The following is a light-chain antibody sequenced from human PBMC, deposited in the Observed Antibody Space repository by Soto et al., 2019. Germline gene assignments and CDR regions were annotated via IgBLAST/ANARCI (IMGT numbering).Light chain of an antibody. Sequence: EIVLTQSPGTLSLSPGERATLSCRASRSVGNNYLAWYQQRPGRAPNLLIYDASSRATGIPDRFSGSGSGTDFTLTISRLEPEDFAVYYCQQYGSSGTFGQGTKVDI. J-gene: IGKJ1*01. CDR2: DAS. CDR1: RSVGNNY. CDR3: QQYGSSGT. V-gene: IGKV3-20*01.